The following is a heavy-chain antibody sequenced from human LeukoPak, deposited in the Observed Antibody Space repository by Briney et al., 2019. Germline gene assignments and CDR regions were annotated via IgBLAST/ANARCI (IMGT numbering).Heavy chain of an antibody. V-gene: IGHV3-9*01. CDR3: ARAKAGSSWKGSWKKYYYMDV. D-gene: IGHD6-13*01. CDR2: ISWNSGSI. Sequence: GGSLRLSCAASGFTFDDYAMHWVRQAPGKGLEWVSGISWNSGSIGYADSVKGRFTISRDNAKNSLYLQMNSLRAEDTAVYYCARAKAGSSWKGSWKKYYYMDVWGKGTTVTVSS. CDR1: GFTFDDYA. J-gene: IGHJ6*03.